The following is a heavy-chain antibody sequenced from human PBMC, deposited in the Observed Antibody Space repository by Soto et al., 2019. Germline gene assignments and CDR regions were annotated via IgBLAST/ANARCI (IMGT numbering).Heavy chain of an antibody. Sequence: GASVKVSCKASGGTFSSYAISWVRQAPGQGLEWMGGIIPIFGTANYAQKFQGRVTITADESTSTAYMELSSLRSEDTAVYYCARRRNGYNLLFDYWGQGTLVTVSS. CDR3: ARRRNGYNLLFDY. D-gene: IGHD5-12*01. J-gene: IGHJ4*02. CDR2: IIPIFGTA. CDR1: GGTFSSYA. V-gene: IGHV1-69*13.